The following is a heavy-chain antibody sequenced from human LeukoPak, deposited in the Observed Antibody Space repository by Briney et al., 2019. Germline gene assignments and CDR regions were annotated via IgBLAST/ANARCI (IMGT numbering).Heavy chain of an antibody. J-gene: IGHJ4*02. V-gene: IGHV3-30*04. CDR1: GFTFSSYA. CDR3: AKDPDSSGWYKLDY. Sequence: GGSLRLSCAASGFTFSSYAMHWVRQAPGKGLEWVAVISYDGSNKYYADSVKGRFTISRDNSKNTLYLQMNSLRAEDTAVYYCAKDPDSSGWYKLDYWGQGTLVTVSS. CDR2: ISYDGSNK. D-gene: IGHD6-19*01.